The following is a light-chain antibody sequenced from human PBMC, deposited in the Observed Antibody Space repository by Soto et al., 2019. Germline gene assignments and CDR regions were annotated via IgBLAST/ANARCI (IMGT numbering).Light chain of an antibody. Sequence: DIPMTQSPSTLSASVGDRVTITCRASQSISSWLAWYQQKPGKTPRLLIYDASTLKSGVPSRFSGSGSGTEFTLTISSLQPDDFATYYCQQYNSYSRGTFGPGTKVDIK. CDR2: DAS. CDR3: QQYNSYSRGT. J-gene: IGKJ3*01. CDR1: QSISSW. V-gene: IGKV1-5*01.